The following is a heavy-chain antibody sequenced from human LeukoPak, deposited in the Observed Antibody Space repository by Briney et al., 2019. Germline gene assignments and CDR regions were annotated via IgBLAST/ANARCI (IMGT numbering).Heavy chain of an antibody. CDR1: GFTFSSYW. J-gene: IGHJ5*02. Sequence: PGGSLRLSCAASGFTFSSYWMSCVRQAPGKGLEWVANIKQDGSEKYYVDSVKGRFTISRDNAKNSLYLQMNSLRAEDTAVYYCARDPSRRVVVVAATPDWFDPWGQGTLVTVSS. CDR3: ARDPSRRVVVVAATPDWFDP. D-gene: IGHD2-15*01. CDR2: IKQDGSEK. V-gene: IGHV3-7*03.